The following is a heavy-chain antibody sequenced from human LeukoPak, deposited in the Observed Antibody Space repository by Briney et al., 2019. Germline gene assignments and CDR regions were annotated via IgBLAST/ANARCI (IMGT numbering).Heavy chain of an antibody. J-gene: IGHJ4*02. CDR2: ISYDGSNK. V-gene: IGHV3-30-3*01. Sequence: GGSLRLSCAASGFTFSSYVMHWVRQAPGKGLEWVALISYDGSNKYYADSVKGRFTISRDNSKNTLYLQVNSLRAEDTAVYFCAKDVPAAYFDYWGQGTLVTVSS. D-gene: IGHD2-2*01. CDR1: GFTFSSYV. CDR3: AKDVPAAYFDY.